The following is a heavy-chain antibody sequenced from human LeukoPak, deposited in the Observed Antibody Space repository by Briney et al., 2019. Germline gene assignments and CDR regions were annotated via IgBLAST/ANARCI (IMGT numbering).Heavy chain of an antibody. CDR3: ATSATMVRGVRGDPAFDI. CDR1: GGSISSSSHY. Sequence: PSETLSLTCTVSGGSISSSSHYGGWIRQPPGKGLEWIGTIYYSGSPYYNPSLKSRVTISVDTSKNQFSLKLSSVTAADTAVYYCATSATMVRGVRGDPAFDIWGQGTMVTVSS. CDR2: IYYSGSP. V-gene: IGHV4-39*07. D-gene: IGHD3-10*01. J-gene: IGHJ3*02.